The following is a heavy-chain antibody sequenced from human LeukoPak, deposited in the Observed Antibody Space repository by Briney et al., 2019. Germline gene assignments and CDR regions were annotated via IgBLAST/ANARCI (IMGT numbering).Heavy chain of an antibody. Sequence: SETLSLTCAVYGGSFSGYYWSWIRQPPGKGLEWIGEINHSGSTNYNPSPKSRVTISVDTSKNQFSLKLSSVTAADTAVYYCARAGRLLWFGELQDYFDYWGQGTLVTVSS. V-gene: IGHV4-34*01. D-gene: IGHD3-10*01. CDR3: ARAGRLLWFGELQDYFDY. J-gene: IGHJ4*02. CDR1: GGSFSGYY. CDR2: INHSGST.